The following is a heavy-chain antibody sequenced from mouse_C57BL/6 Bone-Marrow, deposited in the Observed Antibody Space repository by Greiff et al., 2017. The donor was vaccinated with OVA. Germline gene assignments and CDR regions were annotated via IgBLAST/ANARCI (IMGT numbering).Heavy chain of an antibody. J-gene: IGHJ2*01. CDR1: GFTFSDYG. Sequence: EVQVVESGGGLVKPGGSLKLSCAASGFTFSDYGMHWVRQAPEKGLEWVAYISSGSSTIYSAATVKGRFTISRDNAKNTLFLQMTSLRSEDTAMYYCAKFGMDYWGQGTTLTVSS. D-gene: IGHD4-1*01. CDR3: AKFGMDY. V-gene: IGHV5-17*01. CDR2: ISSGSSTI.